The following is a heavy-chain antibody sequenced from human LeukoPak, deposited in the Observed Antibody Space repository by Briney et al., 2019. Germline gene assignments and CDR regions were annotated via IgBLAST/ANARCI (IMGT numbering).Heavy chain of an antibody. V-gene: IGHV3-23*01. J-gene: IGHJ4*02. CDR1: GFTFSSYA. D-gene: IGHD2-2*02. CDR3: AKLLDCSSTSCYKPNPFDY. CDR2: ISDDGGGT. Sequence: GGSLRLSCVASGFTFSSYAMSWARQAPGKGLEWVSAISDDGGGTFYADSVKGRFTISRDNSENTLFLHMNSLRAEDTAVYYCAKLLDCSSTSCYKPNPFDYWGQGTLVTVSS.